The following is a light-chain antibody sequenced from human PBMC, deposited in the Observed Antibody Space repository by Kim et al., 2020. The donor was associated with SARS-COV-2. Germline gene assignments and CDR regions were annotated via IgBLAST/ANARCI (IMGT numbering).Light chain of an antibody. Sequence: GGTVTLTSASSTGAVTSDYYPNWFQQRPGQPPRALIYSTSNQHSWTPARFSGSLLGGKAALTLSPVQPEDEADYYCLLNFGGAQLVFGGGTQLTVL. V-gene: IGLV7-43*01. CDR3: LLNFGGAQLV. CDR1: TGAVTSDYY. CDR2: STS. J-gene: IGLJ2*01.